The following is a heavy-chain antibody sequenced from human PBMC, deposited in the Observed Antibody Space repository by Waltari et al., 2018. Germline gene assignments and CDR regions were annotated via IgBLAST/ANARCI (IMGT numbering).Heavy chain of an antibody. CDR3: ARSLTYYDILTGYSPYYFDY. CDR2: IYPGDSDT. CDR1: GYNYNTYW. V-gene: IGHV5-51*01. J-gene: IGHJ4*02. D-gene: IGHD3-9*01. Sequence: EVQLVQSGAEVKKPGESLKISCKTSGYNYNTYWIGWVRQMPGKGLEWMGIIYPGDSDTRYSPSFQGQVIISADKSVTTAYLQWSSLKASDTAMYFCARSLTYYDILTGYSPYYFDYWGQGTEVTVSP.